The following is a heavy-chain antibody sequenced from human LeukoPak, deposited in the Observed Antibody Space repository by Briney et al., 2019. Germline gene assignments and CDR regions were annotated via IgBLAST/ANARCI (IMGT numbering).Heavy chain of an antibody. D-gene: IGHD1-1*01. CDR3: AKDDDQGYY. CDR1: GFTFSTYR. CDR2: ISSGSTYI. Sequence: PGGSLRLSCAASGFTFSTYRMNWVRQAPGKGLEWVSSISSGSTYIHYADSVKGRFTISRNNAKNSLYLQMNSLRAEDTALYYCAKDDDQGYYWGQGTLVTVSS. J-gene: IGHJ4*02. V-gene: IGHV3-21*04.